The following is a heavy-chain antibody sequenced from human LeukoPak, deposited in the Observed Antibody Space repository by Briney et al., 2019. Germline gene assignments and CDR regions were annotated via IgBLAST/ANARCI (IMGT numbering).Heavy chain of an antibody. V-gene: IGHV1-2*02. CDR2: INPNSGGT. D-gene: IGHD3-22*01. CDR3: ARVGGYDYDSSGYNGLNY. Sequence: ASVKVPCKASAYTFTGYYIHWVRQAPGQGLEWMGWINPNSGGTNYAQNFQGRVTMTRDMSITTAYMELGRLRSDDTAVYYCARVGGYDYDSSGYNGLNYWGQGTLVTVSS. J-gene: IGHJ4*02. CDR1: AYTFTGYY.